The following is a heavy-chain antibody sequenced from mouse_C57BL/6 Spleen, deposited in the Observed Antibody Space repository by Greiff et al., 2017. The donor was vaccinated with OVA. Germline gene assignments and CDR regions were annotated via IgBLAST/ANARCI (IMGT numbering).Heavy chain of an antibody. V-gene: IGHV1-15*01. CDR3: TRDGSSFYYAMDY. Sequence: QVQLQQSGAELVRPGASVTLSCKASGYTFTDYEMHWVKQTPVHGLEWIGAIDPETGGTAYNQKFKGKAILTADKSSSTAYMELRSLTFEDSAVYYCTRDGSSFYYAMDYWGQGTSVTVSS. CDR1: GYTFTDYE. J-gene: IGHJ4*01. D-gene: IGHD1-1*01. CDR2: IDPETGGT.